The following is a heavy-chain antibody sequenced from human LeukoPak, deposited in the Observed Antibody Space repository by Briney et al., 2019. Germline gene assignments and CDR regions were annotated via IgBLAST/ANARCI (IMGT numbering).Heavy chain of an antibody. D-gene: IGHD5-12*01. CDR1: GYSFSTYW. J-gene: IGHJ4*02. CDR3: ARRDRLARATFDY. Sequence: GESLKISCKGSGYSFSTYWIGWVRQMPGKGLGWMGIIYPGDSDTTYSPSFQGQVTISADKSISTAYLQWSSLKASDTAMYYCARRDRLARATFDYWGQGTLVTVSS. CDR2: IYPGDSDT. V-gene: IGHV5-51*01.